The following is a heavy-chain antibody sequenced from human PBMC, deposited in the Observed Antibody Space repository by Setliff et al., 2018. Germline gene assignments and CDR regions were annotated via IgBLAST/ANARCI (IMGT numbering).Heavy chain of an antibody. CDR2: IDQSGIT. CDR1: GDYISSQY. Sequence: SETLSLTCTVSGDYISSQYWSWIRQPPGKGPEWIGEIDQSGITNYNPSLKSRVTISIDTSKNQFSLRLSSVTATDTAVYYCARGRRITMIVVPPGVFDIWGQGTMVTVSS. V-gene: IGHV4-34*01. CDR3: ARGRRITMIVVPPGVFDI. D-gene: IGHD3-22*01. J-gene: IGHJ3*02.